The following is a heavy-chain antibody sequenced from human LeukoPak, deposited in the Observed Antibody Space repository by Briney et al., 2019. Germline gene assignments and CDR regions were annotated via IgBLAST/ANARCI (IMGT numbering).Heavy chain of an antibody. Sequence: SQTLSLTCTVSGGSISSGDYYWSWIRQPPGKGLEWIGYIYYSGSTYYNPSLKSRVTISVDTSKNQFSLKLSSVTAAGTAVYYCARAWPVFGVAPRFDPWGQGTLVTVSS. J-gene: IGHJ5*02. CDR3: ARAWPVFGVAPRFDP. CDR2: IYYSGST. V-gene: IGHV4-30-4*08. D-gene: IGHD3-3*01. CDR1: GGSISSGDYY.